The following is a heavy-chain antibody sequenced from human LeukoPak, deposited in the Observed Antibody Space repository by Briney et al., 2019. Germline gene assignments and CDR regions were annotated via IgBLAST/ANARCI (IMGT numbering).Heavy chain of an antibody. Sequence: GASLKISCKGSGSRFTSYWIGWVRQLPGKGLEWMGIIYPGDSDTRYSPSFQGQVTISADKSISTAYLQWSSLKASDTAIYYCARQVGSYDILTGELDFWGQGTPVTVSS. J-gene: IGHJ4*02. D-gene: IGHD3-9*01. CDR2: IYPGDSDT. CDR1: GSRFTSYW. V-gene: IGHV5-51*01. CDR3: ARQVGSYDILTGELDF.